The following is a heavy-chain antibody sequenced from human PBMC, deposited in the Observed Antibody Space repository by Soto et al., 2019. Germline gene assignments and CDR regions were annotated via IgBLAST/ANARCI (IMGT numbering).Heavy chain of an antibody. V-gene: IGHV3-23*01. J-gene: IGHJ4*02. Sequence: GGSLRLSCAASGFTFSSYAMSWVRQAPGKGLEWVSAISGSGGSTYYADSVKGRFTISRDNSKNTLYLQMNSLRAEDTAVYYCGSDIVLMVYAIYAFDYWGQGTLVTVSS. CDR2: ISGSGGST. CDR3: GSDIVLMVYAIYAFDY. CDR1: GFTFSSYA. D-gene: IGHD2-8*01.